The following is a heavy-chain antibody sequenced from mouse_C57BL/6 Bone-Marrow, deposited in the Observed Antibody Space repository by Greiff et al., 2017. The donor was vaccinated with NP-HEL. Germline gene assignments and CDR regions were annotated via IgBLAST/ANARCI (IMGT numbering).Heavy chain of an antibody. CDR3: ARARYYYGSSFDC. CDR2: INPGSGGT. V-gene: IGHV1-54*01. J-gene: IGHJ2*01. D-gene: IGHD1-1*01. Sequence: SGAELVRPGTSVKVSCKASGYAFTNYLIEWVKQRPGQGLEWIGVINPGSGGTNYNEKFKGKATLTADKSSSTAYMQLSSLTSEDSAVYFCARARYYYGSSFDCWGQGTTLTVSS. CDR1: GYAFTNYL.